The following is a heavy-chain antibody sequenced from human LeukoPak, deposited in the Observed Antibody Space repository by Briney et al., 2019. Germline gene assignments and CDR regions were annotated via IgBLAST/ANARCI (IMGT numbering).Heavy chain of an antibody. Sequence: SATLSCKASVGTVTSCASSWVRQAPGPGLEWMGRIIPILGIANYAQKFQGRVTITADKSTSTAYMELSSLRSEDTAVYYCAANAVSRDGYNFDYWGQGTLVTVSS. D-gene: IGHD5-24*01. CDR3: AANAVSRDGYNFDY. J-gene: IGHJ4*02. V-gene: IGHV1-69*04. CDR1: VGTVTSCA. CDR2: IIPILGIA.